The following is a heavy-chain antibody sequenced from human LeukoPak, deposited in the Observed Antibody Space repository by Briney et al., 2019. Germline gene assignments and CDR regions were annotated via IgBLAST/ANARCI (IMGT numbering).Heavy chain of an antibody. D-gene: IGHD5-12*01. J-gene: IGHJ4*02. CDR2: INSDGSGT. V-gene: IGHV3-74*01. CDR1: GFTFSSYW. Sequence: PGGSLRLSCAASGFTFSSYWMHWVRQAPGKGLVWVSRINSDGSGTTYADSVKGRFTISRDNAKNTLYLQMNSLRAEDTAVYYCARSRTSGYSGYDFPYFDYWGQGTLVTVSS. CDR3: ARSRTSGYSGYDFPYFDY.